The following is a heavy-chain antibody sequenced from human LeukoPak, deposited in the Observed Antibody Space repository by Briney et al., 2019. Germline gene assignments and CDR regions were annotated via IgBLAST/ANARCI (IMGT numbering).Heavy chain of an antibody. CDR2: ISGSGGST. D-gene: IGHD3-10*01. J-gene: IGHJ4*02. CDR1: GFTFSSYA. CDR3: ARAGVYSPAFDY. V-gene: IGHV3-23*01. Sequence: GGSLRLSCAASGFTFSSYAMSWVRQAPGKGLEWVSAISGSGGSTYYADSVKGRFTISRDNAKNSLYLQMNSLRAEDTAVYYCARAGVYSPAFDYWGRGTLVTVSS.